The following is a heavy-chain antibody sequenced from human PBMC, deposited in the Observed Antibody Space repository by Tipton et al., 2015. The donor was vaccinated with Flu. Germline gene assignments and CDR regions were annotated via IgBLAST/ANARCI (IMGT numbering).Heavy chain of an antibody. D-gene: IGHD3-10*02. Sequence: LSCTVSSGSIRSTNYFCAWIRQPPGKRLELIGSIYPSGTTYYNPSLKSRVTISADTSKSQFSLKLRSVTAADTAVYYCARLSYYDVDLKNFYFDYWGQGALVTVSS. V-gene: IGHV4-39*01. CDR1: SGSIRSTNYF. CDR2: IYPSGTT. J-gene: IGHJ4*02. CDR3: ARLSYYDVDLKNFYFDY.